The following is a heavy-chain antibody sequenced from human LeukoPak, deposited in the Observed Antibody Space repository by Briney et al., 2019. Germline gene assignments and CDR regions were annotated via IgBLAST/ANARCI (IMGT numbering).Heavy chain of an antibody. CDR3: AGYSYGYDAFDI. J-gene: IGHJ3*02. CDR2: ISAYTGNT. CDR1: GYTLTNNG. Sequence: ASVKVSCKASGYTLTNNGITWVRQAPGQGREWVGWISAYTGNTNYAQKLQGRVTMTTDTSTSTAYMELRSLRSDDTAVYYCAGYSYGYDAFDIWGQGTMVTVSS. D-gene: IGHD5-18*01. V-gene: IGHV1-18*01.